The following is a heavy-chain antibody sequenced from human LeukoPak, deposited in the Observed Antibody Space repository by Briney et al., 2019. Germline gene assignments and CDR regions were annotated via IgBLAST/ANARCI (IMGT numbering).Heavy chain of an antibody. V-gene: IGHV3-74*01. CDR2: INTDGSST. D-gene: IGHD3-10*01. J-gene: IGHJ4*02. Sequence: PGGSLRLSCAASGFTFSSYWMHWVRQAPGKGLVWVSRINTDGSSTTYADSVKGRFTISRDNAKNTLYLQMNSLRAEDTAVYFCARDGGSYYGSQDCWGQGTLVTVSS. CDR3: ARDGGSYYGSQDC. CDR1: GFTFSSYW.